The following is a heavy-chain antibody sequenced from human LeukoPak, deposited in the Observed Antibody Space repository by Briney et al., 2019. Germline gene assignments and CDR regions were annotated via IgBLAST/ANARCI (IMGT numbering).Heavy chain of an antibody. V-gene: IGHV1-2*06. D-gene: IGHD2-15*01. CDR1: GYSFTVYY. CDR2: INPNSGGT. J-gene: IGHJ5*02. CDR3: ARGYCSGGSCYSVENWFDH. Sequence: ASVKVSCKASGYSFTVYYMHWVRQAPGQGLEWMGRINPNSGGTNYAQKFQGRVTMTRDTSISTAYMELSRLRSDDTAVYYCARGYCSGGSCYSVENWFDHWGQGTLVTVSS.